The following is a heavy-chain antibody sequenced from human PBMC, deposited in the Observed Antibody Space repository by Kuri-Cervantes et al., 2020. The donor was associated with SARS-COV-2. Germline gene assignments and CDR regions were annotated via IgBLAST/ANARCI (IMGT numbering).Heavy chain of an antibody. V-gene: IGHV3-21*01. CDR1: GFTSSSYS. CDR3: ARGGLGGQLVDGMDV. Sequence: GESLKISCAASGFTSSSYSMNWVRQAPGKGLEWVSSINSSSSYIYYADSVKGRFTISRDNAKNSLYLQMNSLRAEDTAVYYCARGGLGGQLVDGMDVWGQGTTVTVSS. J-gene: IGHJ6*02. D-gene: IGHD6-6*01. CDR2: INSSSSYI.